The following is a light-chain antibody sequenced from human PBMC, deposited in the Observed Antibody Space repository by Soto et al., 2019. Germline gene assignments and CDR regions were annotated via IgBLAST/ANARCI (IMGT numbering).Light chain of an antibody. CDR2: RDI. CDR1: SSNIGSNT. Sequence: QSVLTQPPSASGTPGQTVTISCSGSSSNIGSNTVSWYQQLPGTAPKLLIYRDIQWPPGVPYRFSGAKSGTPASLAISGLPDEDEADDYCGTWDDSLSTWVFGGGTKVTVL. J-gene: IGLJ3*02. CDR3: GTWDDSLSTWV. V-gene: IGLV1-44*01.